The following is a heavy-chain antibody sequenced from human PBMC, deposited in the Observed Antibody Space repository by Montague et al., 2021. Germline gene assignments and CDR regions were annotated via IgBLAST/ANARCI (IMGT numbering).Heavy chain of an antibody. J-gene: IGHJ4*02. CDR1: GGSISSINW. Sequence: SETLSLTCAVSGGSISSINWWCWVRQPPGKGLEWIGEILHTGSTNYNPSLKSRATISVDKSKNQFSLKLSSVTAADTAVYYCARDNGYCNVTSCSPLTYWGQGTLVTVSS. CDR2: ILHTGST. CDR3: ARDNGYCNVTSCSPLTY. V-gene: IGHV4-4*02. D-gene: IGHD2-2*03.